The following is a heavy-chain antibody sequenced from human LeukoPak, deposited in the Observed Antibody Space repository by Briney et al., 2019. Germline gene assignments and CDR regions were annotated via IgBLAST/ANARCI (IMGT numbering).Heavy chain of an antibody. CDR1: GFTFSNYW. D-gene: IGHD5-12*01. Sequence: GGSLRLSCAASGFTFSNYWMHWVRQPPGEGLVWVSRINSAGSTTNYADSVKGRFTMSRDIARKSVYLQMTSLRVEDTAVYYCATRVPYTGYNSWGQGTLVTVSS. CDR3: ATRVPYTGYNS. J-gene: IGHJ4*02. V-gene: IGHV3-74*01. CDR2: INSAGSTT.